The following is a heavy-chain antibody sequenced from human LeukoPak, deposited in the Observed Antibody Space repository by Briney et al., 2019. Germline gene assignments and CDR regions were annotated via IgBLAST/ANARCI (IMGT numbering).Heavy chain of an antibody. CDR2: IKQDGSEK. J-gene: IGHJ4*02. CDR3: ARASSGWSSLTFDY. V-gene: IGHV3-7*01. Sequence: GGSLRLSCAASGFTFSSYWMSWVRQAPGKGREWVANIKQDGSEKYYVDSVKGRFTISRDNAKNSLYLQMNSLRAEATAVYYCARASSGWSSLTFDYWGEGTLVTVSS. CDR1: GFTFSSYW. D-gene: IGHD6-19*01.